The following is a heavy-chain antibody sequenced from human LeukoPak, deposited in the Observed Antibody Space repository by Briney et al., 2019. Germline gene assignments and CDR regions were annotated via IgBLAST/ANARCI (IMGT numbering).Heavy chain of an antibody. CDR1: GFTFSSYA. J-gene: IGHJ3*02. D-gene: IGHD3-22*01. CDR2: ICGSGGST. CDR3: AKDHISNYYDSSGYYSDAFDI. Sequence: GGSLRLSCAASGFTFSSYAMSWVRQAPGKGLEWVSAICGSGGSTYYADSVKGRFTISRDNSKNTLYLQMNSLRAEDTAVYYCAKDHISNYYDSSGYYSDAFDIWGQGTMVTVSS. V-gene: IGHV3-23*01.